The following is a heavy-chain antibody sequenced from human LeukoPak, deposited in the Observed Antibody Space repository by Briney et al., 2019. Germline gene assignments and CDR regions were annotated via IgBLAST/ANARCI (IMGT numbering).Heavy chain of an antibody. CDR1: GGSFSGYY. CDR3: ASGGNLYHTVDP. D-gene: IGHD4-23*01. CDR2: IYTSGST. V-gene: IGHV4-59*10. Sequence: SETLSLTCAVYGGSFSGYYWSWIRQPPGKGLEWIGRIYTSGSTNYNPSLKSRVTISVDTSKNQFSLKLSSVTAADTAVYYCASGGNLYHTVDPWGQGTLVTVSS. J-gene: IGHJ5*02.